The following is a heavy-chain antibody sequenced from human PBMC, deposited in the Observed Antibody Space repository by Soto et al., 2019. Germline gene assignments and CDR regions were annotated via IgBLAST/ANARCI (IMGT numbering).Heavy chain of an antibody. V-gene: IGHV1-69*01. CDR3: AISKLVVVAATPYNWFDP. CDR2: IIPIFGTA. J-gene: IGHJ5*02. CDR1: GGTFSSYA. D-gene: IGHD2-15*01. Sequence: QVQLVQSGAEVKKPGSSVKVSCKASGGTFSSYAISWVRQAPGQGLEWMGGIIPIFGTANYAQKFQGRVTITADESTSTAYMELSSLRSEDTAVYYCAISKLVVVAATPYNWFDPLGQGTLVTVSA.